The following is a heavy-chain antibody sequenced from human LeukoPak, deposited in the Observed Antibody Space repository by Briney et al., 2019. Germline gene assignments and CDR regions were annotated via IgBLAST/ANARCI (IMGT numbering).Heavy chain of an antibody. Sequence: PGGSLRLSCAASGFTVSSDYMSWIRQAPGKGLEWVSVIYSGGSTYYADSVKGRFTISRDNSKNTLYLQMNSLRAEDTAVYYCASSGVVVPPLGAFDIWGQGTMVTVSS. CDR3: ASSGVVVPPLGAFDI. D-gene: IGHD3-22*01. J-gene: IGHJ3*02. CDR1: GFTVSSDY. V-gene: IGHV3-53*01. CDR2: IYSGGST.